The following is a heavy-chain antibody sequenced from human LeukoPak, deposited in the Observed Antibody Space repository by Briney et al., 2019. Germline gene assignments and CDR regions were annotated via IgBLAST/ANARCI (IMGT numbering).Heavy chain of an antibody. CDR2: INWSGTST. J-gene: IGHJ4*02. CDR1: GFTFDDDG. D-gene: IGHD3-3*01. CDR3: ATTPSIRFLEWSYYFDY. V-gene: IGHV3-20*04. Sequence: GGSLRLSCAASGFTFDDDGMTWVRQVPGKGLEWVAGINWSGTSTFYADSVKGRFTISRDNAKNSLYLQMNSLRAEDTAVYYCATTPSIRFLEWSYYFDYWGQGTLVTVSS.